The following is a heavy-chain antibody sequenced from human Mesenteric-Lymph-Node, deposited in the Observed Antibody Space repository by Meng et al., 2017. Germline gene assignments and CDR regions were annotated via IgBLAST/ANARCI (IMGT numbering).Heavy chain of an antibody. V-gene: IGHV3-11*04. CDR2: ISSSETTI. Sequence: SCAASGFTFSDYYMSWIRQAPGKGLEWISYISSSETTIYYADSVKGRFTISRDNAKNSLYLQMNSLKAEDTAIYYCARAGTYAYDYWGQGTLVTVSS. CDR1: GFTFSDYY. J-gene: IGHJ4*02. CDR3: ARAGTYAYDY. D-gene: IGHD3-16*01.